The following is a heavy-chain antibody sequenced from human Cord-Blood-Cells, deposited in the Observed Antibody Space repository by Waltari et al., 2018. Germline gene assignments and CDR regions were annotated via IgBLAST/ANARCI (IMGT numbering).Heavy chain of an antibody. D-gene: IGHD3-10*01. Sequence: QVQLVQSGAAVKKPGASVKVSCKASGYTFTGYYLPWLRQAPGQGLEWMGWINPNSGGTNYAQKFQGWVTMTRDTSISTAYMELSRLRSDDTAVYYCARQNYYGSGSYDYWGQGTLVTVSS. J-gene: IGHJ4*02. CDR3: ARQNYYGSGSYDY. CDR2: INPNSGGT. V-gene: IGHV1-2*04. CDR1: GYTFTGYY.